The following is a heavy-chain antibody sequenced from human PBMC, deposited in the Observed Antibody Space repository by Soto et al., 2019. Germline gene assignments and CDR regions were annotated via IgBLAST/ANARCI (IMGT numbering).Heavy chain of an antibody. CDR3: ARDNEGYYITYYFDY. D-gene: IGHD1-26*01. CDR1: GFTFSSYA. V-gene: IGHV3-30-3*01. CDR2: ISYDGSNK. J-gene: IGHJ4*02. Sequence: QVQLVESGGGVVQPGRSLRLSCAASGFTFSSYAMHWVRQAPGKGLEWVAVISYDGSNKYYADSVKGRFTISRDNSKNTLDLQMNSLRAEDTAVYYCARDNEGYYITYYFDYWGQGTLVTVSS.